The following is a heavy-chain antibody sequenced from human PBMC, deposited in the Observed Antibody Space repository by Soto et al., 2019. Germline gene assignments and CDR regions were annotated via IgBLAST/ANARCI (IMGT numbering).Heavy chain of an antibody. CDR2: ISYDGSNK. J-gene: IGHJ4*02. Sequence: ESGGGVVQPGRSLRLSCAASGFTFSSYGMHWVRQAPGKGLEWVAVISYDGSNKYYADSVKGRFTISRDNSKNTLYLQMNSLRAEDTAVYYCAKANPKTFSGSDAAYYFDYWGQGTLVTVSS. CDR3: AKANPKTFSGSDAAYYFDY. V-gene: IGHV3-30*18. D-gene: IGHD2-15*01. CDR1: GFTFSSYG.